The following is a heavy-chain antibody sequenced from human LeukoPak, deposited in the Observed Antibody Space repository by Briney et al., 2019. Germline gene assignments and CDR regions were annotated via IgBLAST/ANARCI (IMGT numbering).Heavy chain of an antibody. CDR2: IKQDGSEK. Sequence: GGSLRLSCAASGFTFSSYGMHWVRQAPGKGLEWVANIKQDGSEKYYVDSVKGRFTISRDNAKNSLYLQMNSLRAEDTAVYYCARGHDYYGSGSEYYGMDVWGQGTTVTVSS. J-gene: IGHJ6*02. D-gene: IGHD3-10*01. CDR1: GFTFSSYG. CDR3: ARGHDYYGSGSEYYGMDV. V-gene: IGHV3-7*01.